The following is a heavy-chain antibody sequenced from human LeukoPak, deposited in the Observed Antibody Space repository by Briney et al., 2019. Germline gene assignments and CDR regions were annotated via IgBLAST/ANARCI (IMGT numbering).Heavy chain of an antibody. CDR3: ARRRCSGGSCSPFDY. D-gene: IGHD2-15*01. V-gene: IGHV4-38-2*01. CDR1: GFPISSGYY. J-gene: IGHJ4*02. CDR2: VYQSGTT. Sequence: SETLSLTCSVSGFPISSGYYWGWIRQSPGKGLEWIGSVYQSGTTHYNPSFQSRLTISVDTSKSQFSLKMSCVTAADTAIYYCARRRCSGGSCSPFDYWGQGSQVTVSS.